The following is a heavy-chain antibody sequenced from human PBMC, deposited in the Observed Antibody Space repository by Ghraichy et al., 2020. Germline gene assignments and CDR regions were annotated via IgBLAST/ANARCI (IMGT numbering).Heavy chain of an antibody. D-gene: IGHD3-3*01. CDR1: GFTVSSNY. Sequence: GGSLRLSCAASGFTVSSNYMFWVRQAPGKGLEWVSLIYSGGSTYYADSVKGRFTISRDNSQNTLYLQMNSLRAEDTAVYYCARGLEFSTYYGMDVWGQGTTVTVSS. CDR2: IYSGGST. V-gene: IGHV3-66*02. CDR3: ARGLEFSTYYGMDV. J-gene: IGHJ6*02.